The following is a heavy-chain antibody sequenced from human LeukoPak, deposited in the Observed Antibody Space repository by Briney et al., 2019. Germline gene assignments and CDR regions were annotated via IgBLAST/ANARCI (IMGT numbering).Heavy chain of an antibody. Sequence: GGSLRLSCAASGFTFSSYGMSWVRQAPGKGLEWVSAISGSGGSTYYADSVKGRFTISRDNSKNTLYLQMNSLRAEDTAVYYCAKGTYYYGSGSPYYFDYWGQGTPVTVSS. J-gene: IGHJ4*02. CDR1: GFTFSSYG. V-gene: IGHV3-23*01. D-gene: IGHD3-10*01. CDR3: AKGTYYYGSGSPYYFDY. CDR2: ISGSGGST.